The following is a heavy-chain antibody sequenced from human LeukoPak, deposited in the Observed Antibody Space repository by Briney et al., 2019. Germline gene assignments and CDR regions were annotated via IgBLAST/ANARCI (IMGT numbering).Heavy chain of an antibody. V-gene: IGHV4-59*01. D-gene: IGHD6-19*01. CDR1: GGSIRSYY. J-gene: IGHJ3*01. CDR3: ARRSTSGWDPYAFDV. Sequence: SETLSLTCTVSGGSIRSYYWSWIRQSPGKGLEWIGYVSFSGSTNNSPSLKSRVTISVDTSKNQFSLNLTSVTAADTAVYYCARRSTSGWDPYAFDVWGQGTRVTVSS. CDR2: VSFSGST.